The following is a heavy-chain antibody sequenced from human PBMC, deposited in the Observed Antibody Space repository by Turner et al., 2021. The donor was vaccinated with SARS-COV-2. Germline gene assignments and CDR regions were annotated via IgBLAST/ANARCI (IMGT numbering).Heavy chain of an antibody. V-gene: IGHV3-30*18. CDR2: ISYDGNNK. Sequence: QVQLVESGGGVVQPGSSLSLSCSASGFTFSSYGMHWVRQAPGKGLEWVAVISYDGNNKYYADSVKGRFTISRDNSKNTLYLKMNSLRAEDTAVYYCAKQLGLYSNPMYYFDYWGQGTLVTVSS. J-gene: IGHJ4*02. CDR3: AKQLGLYSNPMYYFDY. CDR1: GFTFSSYG. D-gene: IGHD4-4*01.